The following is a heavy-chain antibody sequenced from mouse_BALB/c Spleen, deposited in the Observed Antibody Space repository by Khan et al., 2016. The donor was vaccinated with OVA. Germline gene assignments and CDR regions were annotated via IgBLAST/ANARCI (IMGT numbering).Heavy chain of an antibody. CDR1: GYTFTNYW. CDR3: TREGVDGSSFAY. Sequence: QVQLQQSGIELVRPGASVKLSCKASGYTFTNYWINWVKQRPGQGLEWIGNIYPSDSYTNYNQRFKDKATLTVDKSSSKAYLLLSSPTSEDSAVYYCTREGVDGSSFAYWCRGTLVTVSA. V-gene: IGHV1-69*02. D-gene: IGHD2-3*01. CDR2: IYPSDSYT. J-gene: IGHJ3*01.